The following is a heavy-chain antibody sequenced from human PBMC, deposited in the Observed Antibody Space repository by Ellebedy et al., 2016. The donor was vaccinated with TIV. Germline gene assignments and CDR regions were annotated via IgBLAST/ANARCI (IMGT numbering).Heavy chain of an antibody. V-gene: IGHV3-33*08. CDR2: IWYDGSNK. J-gene: IGHJ4*02. Sequence: PGGSLRLSCAASGFTFSRYGMHWVRQAPGKGLEWVAVIWYDGSNKYYADSVKGRFTISRDNARNSLFLQMNSLRAEDTAVYFCARGDRGWALDYWGPGTLVTVSS. CDR3: ARGDRGWALDY. CDR1: GFTFSRYG. D-gene: IGHD6-19*01.